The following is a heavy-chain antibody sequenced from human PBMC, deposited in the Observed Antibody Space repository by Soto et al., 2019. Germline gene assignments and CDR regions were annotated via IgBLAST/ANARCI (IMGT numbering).Heavy chain of an antibody. CDR3: ARDPTGDWHFDL. V-gene: IGHV3-30-3*01. CDR1: GFTFSSYA. Sequence: QVQLVESGGGVVQPGRSLRLSCAASGFTFSSYAMDWVRQAPGKGLEWVAVISYDGNNKYYADSVKGRFTISRDNSKNTLFLQMNSLRTEDTAVYYCARDPTGDWHFDLWGRGTLVTVSS. J-gene: IGHJ2*01. CDR2: ISYDGNNK.